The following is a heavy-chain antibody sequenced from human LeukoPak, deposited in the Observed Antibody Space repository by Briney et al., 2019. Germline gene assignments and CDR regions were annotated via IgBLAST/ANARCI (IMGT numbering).Heavy chain of an antibody. CDR1: GGSISSGGYS. CDR2: IYHSGST. CDR3: ARVYSGYDYNWFDP. V-gene: IGHV4-30-2*01. D-gene: IGHD5-12*01. Sequence: SETLSLTCAVSGGSISSGGYSWSWIRQPPGKGLEWIGYIYHSGSTYDNPSLKSRVTISVDRSKNQFSLKLSSVTAADTAVYYCARVYSGYDYNWFDPWGQGTLVTVSS. J-gene: IGHJ5*02.